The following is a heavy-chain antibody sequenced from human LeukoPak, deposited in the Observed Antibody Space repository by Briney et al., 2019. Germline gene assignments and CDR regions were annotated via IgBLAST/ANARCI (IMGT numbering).Heavy chain of an antibody. J-gene: IGHJ6*03. CDR1: GYTFTGYY. D-gene: IGHD2-15*01. CDR3: ARVGLGHRLGYCSGGSCYSGDYYYHYMDV. Sequence: ASVKVSCKASGYTFTGYYMHWVRQAPGQGLEWMGWINPNSGGTNYAQKFQGRVTMTRDTSISTAYMELSRLRSDDTAVYYCARVGLGHRLGYCSGGSCYSGDYYYHYMDVWGKGTAVTVSS. CDR2: INPNSGGT. V-gene: IGHV1-2*02.